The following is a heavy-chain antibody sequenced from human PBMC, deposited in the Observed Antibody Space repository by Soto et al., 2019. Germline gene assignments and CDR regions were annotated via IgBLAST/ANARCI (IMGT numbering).Heavy chain of an antibody. D-gene: IGHD4-17*01. Sequence: ASVKVSCKASGYTFTRSGISWVRQAPGQGLEWMGWISAYNAATNYAQKFQGRVTMTTDTSTNTAFLEVRSLRSDDTAIYYCAMGDLYGDVYFFNFWGQGTLVTVSS. CDR2: ISAYNAAT. J-gene: IGHJ4*02. CDR3: AMGDLYGDVYFFNF. V-gene: IGHV1-18*01. CDR1: GYTFTRSG.